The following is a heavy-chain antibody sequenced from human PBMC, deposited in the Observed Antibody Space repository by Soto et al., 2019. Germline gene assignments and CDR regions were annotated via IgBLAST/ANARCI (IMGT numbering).Heavy chain of an antibody. CDR3: ARDSAIFGVDDAYGMDV. CDR2: IYHSGST. V-gene: IGHV4-38-2*02. CDR1: GYSISSGYY. J-gene: IGHJ6*02. Sequence: LSLTCAVSGYSISSGYYWGWIRQPPGKGLEWIGSIYHSGSTYYNPSLKSRVTISVDTSKNQFSLKLSSVTAADTAVYYCARDSAIFGVDDAYGMDVWGQGTTVTVSS. D-gene: IGHD3-3*01.